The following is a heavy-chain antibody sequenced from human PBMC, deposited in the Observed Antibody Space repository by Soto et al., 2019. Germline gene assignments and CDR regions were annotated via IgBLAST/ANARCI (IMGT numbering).Heavy chain of an antibody. V-gene: IGHV5-10-1*01. CDR1: GYSFTRYC. D-gene: IGHD2-15*01. CDR2: IDPIYSYT. J-gene: IGHJ6*04. CDR3: ARKYAVVAATRDSYYYGMDV. Sequence: SLTISCKASGYSFTRYCSSWVRQMPGRGLEWMGRIDPIYSYTNYSPSFQGHVTISADKSISTAYLQWSSLKASDTAMEYCARKYAVVAATRDSYYYGMDVWGNGKTVTVSA.